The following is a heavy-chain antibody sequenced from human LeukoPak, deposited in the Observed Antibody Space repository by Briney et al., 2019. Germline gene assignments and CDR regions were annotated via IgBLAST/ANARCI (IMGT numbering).Heavy chain of an antibody. Sequence: GGSLRLSCAASGFTFSSYAMSWVRQAPGKGLEWVSAISGSGGSTYYADSVKGRFTISRDNAKNSLYLQMNSLRAEDTAVYYCAKGWGPAAHPFADYYYMDVWGKGTTVTVSS. CDR1: GFTFSSYA. CDR3: AKGWGPAAHPFADYYYMDV. V-gene: IGHV3-23*01. CDR2: ISGSGGST. J-gene: IGHJ6*03. D-gene: IGHD2-2*01.